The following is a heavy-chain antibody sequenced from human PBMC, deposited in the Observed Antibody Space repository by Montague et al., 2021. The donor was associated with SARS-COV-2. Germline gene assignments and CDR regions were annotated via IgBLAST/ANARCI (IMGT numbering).Heavy chain of an antibody. J-gene: IGHJ4*02. D-gene: IGHD3-3*01. V-gene: IGHV4-59*01. CDR3: ARFWSGYVDK. CDR2: IYYTGET. CDR1: GGSIRSYY. Sequence: SETLSLTCSFSGGSIRSYYWSWIRLPPGKPLEWLGYIYYTGETTXNPPLKSRVTISVDTSRSQFSLRLTSVTAAVTAVYFCARFWSGYVDKWSQGTLVTVPS.